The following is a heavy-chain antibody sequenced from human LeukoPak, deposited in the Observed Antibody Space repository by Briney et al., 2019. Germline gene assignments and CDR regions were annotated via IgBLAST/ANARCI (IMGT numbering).Heavy chain of an antibody. CDR1: GFTFSSYA. V-gene: IGHV3-23*01. CDR3: AKDPVNWGQDSGTFDI. CDR2: MSGSGGST. Sequence: GGSLRLSCAASGFTFSSYAMSWVRQAPGKRLEWVSSMSGSGGSTDYADSVKGRFTISRDNSKNTLYLQMNTLGVEDTAVYYCAKDPVNWGQDSGTFDIWGQGTMVTVSS. J-gene: IGHJ3*02. D-gene: IGHD3-16*01.